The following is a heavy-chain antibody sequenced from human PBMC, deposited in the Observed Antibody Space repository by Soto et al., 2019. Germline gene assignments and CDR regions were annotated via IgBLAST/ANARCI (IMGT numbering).Heavy chain of an antibody. CDR1: GYTFTSYD. J-gene: IGHJ6*02. D-gene: IGHD1-26*01. V-gene: IGHV1-8*01. CDR2: MNPNSGDT. CDR3: VTLVRATTFSYYYYHSMNV. Sequence: ASVKVSCKTSGYTFTSYDINWVRQATGQGLEWMGWMNPNSGDTDYAQKFQGRVTMTRNTSISTDYKELSSLRSEDTAVYYCVTLVRATTFSYYYYHSMNVWGQGTTVNVSS.